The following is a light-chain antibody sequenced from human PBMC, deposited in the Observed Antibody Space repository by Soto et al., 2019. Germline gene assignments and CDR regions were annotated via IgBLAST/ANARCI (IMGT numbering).Light chain of an antibody. CDR2: DVS. J-gene: IGKJ5*01. CDR3: QQCGSSPIT. CDR1: QHVSSSY. V-gene: IGKV3-20*01. Sequence: TKSLPPGQSATLSCRAQHVSSSYLAWYQQKPGQAPRLLIYDVSNRATGIPARFSGSGSGTDFTLTISSLEPEDFAVYYCQQCGSSPITFGQGTRLEI.